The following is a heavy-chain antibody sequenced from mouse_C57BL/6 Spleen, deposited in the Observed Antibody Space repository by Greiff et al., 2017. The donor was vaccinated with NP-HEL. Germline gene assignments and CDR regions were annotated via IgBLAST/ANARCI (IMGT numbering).Heavy chain of an antibody. CDR2: IYPGSGST. CDR1: GYTFTSYW. CDR3: ARDYYGSSLYYYAMDY. J-gene: IGHJ4*01. D-gene: IGHD1-1*01. Sequence: VQLQQSGAELVKPGASVKMSCKASGYTFTSYWITWVKQRPGQGLEWIGDIYPGSGSTNYNEKFKSKATLTVDTSSSTAYMQLSSLTSEDSAVYYCARDYYGSSLYYYAMDYWGQGTSVTVSS. V-gene: IGHV1-55*01.